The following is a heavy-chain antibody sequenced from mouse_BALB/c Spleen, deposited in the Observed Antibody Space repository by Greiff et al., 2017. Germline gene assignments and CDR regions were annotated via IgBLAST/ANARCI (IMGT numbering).Heavy chain of an antibody. D-gene: IGHD3-3*01. V-gene: IGHV3-2*02. CDR3: ARWGRGVFFDQ. Sequence: EVKLQQSGPGLVKPSQSLSLTCTVTGYSITSDYAWNWIRQFPGNKLEWMGYISYSGSTSYNPSLKSRISITRDTSKNQFFLQLNSVTTEDTATYYCARWGRGVFFDQWGQGTTLTVSS. CDR2: ISYSGST. J-gene: IGHJ2*01. CDR1: GYSITSDYA.